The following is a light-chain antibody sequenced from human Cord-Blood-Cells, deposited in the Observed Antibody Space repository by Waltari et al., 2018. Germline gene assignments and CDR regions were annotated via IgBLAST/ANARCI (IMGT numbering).Light chain of an antibody. J-gene: IGKJ3*01. Sequence: IVMTQSPLSLPVTPGEPASISCRYSQSLLHSNGYNYLDWYLQKPGQSPQLLIYLGSNRASGVPDRFSGSGSGTDFTLKISRVEAEDVGVYYCMQALQTPPFTFGPGTKVDIK. CDR1: QSLLHSNGYNY. CDR2: LGS. V-gene: IGKV2-28*01. CDR3: MQALQTPPFT.